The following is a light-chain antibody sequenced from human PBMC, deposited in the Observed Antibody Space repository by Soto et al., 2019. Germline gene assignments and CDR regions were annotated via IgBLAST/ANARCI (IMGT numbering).Light chain of an antibody. J-gene: IGLJ2*01. CDR2: GNS. CDR3: RSFDSSLRVV. Sequence: QSVLTQPPSVSGAPGQRVTISCTGSSSNIGAGYDVHWYQQLPGTAPKLLIYGNSNRPSGVPDRFSGSKSRTSASLAITGLQAEDEADYSCRSFDSSLRVVFGGGTKLTGL. CDR1: SSNIGAGYD. V-gene: IGLV1-40*01.